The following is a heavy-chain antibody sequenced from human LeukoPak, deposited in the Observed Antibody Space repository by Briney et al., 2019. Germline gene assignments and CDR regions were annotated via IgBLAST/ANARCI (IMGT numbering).Heavy chain of an antibody. J-gene: IGHJ3*02. V-gene: IGHV3-74*03. CDR2: VNGDGNIT. CDR1: GFTLSSYW. Sequence: GGSLRLSCAASGFTLSSYWMHWVRQAPGKGLVWLSRVNGDGNITTYADSVRGRFTISRDNAKNTLYLQMNSLRAEDTAVYYCARRGLVPAFDIWGQGTMVSVTS. CDR3: ARRGLVPAFDI. D-gene: IGHD3-10*02.